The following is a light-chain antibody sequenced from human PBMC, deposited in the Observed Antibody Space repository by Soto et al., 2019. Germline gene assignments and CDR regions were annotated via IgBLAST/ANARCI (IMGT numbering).Light chain of an antibody. CDR3: QQSFSTLWT. CDR2: TAS. J-gene: IGKJ1*01. Sequence: DLQMTQSPSSLSASVGDRVTITCRASQSISWYLNWYQQKPGKAPKILIYTASSLQSGVPSRFSGSESGTDFTLTITSLQPEDFATYYCQQSFSTLWTFGQGTKVEIK. V-gene: IGKV1-39*01. CDR1: QSISWY.